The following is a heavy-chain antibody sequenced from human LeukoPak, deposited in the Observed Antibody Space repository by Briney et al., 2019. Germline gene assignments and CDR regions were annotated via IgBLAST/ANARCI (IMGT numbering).Heavy chain of an antibody. CDR3: ARQYSYDSSGYYPWDY. J-gene: IGHJ4*02. CDR1: GFTFSSYA. CDR2: INSDGSST. D-gene: IGHD3-22*01. Sequence: GGSLRLSCAASGFTFSSYAMSWVRQAPGKGLVWVSRINSDGSSTTYADSVKGRFTISRDNAENTLCLQMNSLRAEDTAMYYCARQYSYDSSGYYPWDYWGQGTLVTVSS. V-gene: IGHV3-74*01.